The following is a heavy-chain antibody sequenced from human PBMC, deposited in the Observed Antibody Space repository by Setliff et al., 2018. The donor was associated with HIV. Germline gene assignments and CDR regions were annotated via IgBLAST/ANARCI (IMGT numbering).Heavy chain of an antibody. Sequence: GGSLRPSCAAAGFTFSNAWMTWVRQAPGKGLEWVARIRNKKNGGTTYYAAPVEGRFTISRDDSKNTLSLQMNSLKTEDTAIYYCTTDLGSGRFSWNNNWGQGTLVTVSS. CDR1: GFTFSNAW. CDR3: TTDLGSGRFSWNNN. CDR2: IRNKKNGGTT. D-gene: IGHD1-26*01. J-gene: IGHJ4*02. V-gene: IGHV3-15*01.